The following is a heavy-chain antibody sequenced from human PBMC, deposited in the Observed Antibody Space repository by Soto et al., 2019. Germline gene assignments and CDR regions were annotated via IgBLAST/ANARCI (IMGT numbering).Heavy chain of an antibody. CDR1: GFILRRSA. V-gene: IGHV3-23*01. D-gene: IGHD3-22*01. Sequence: DVQLLESGGGLVQPGGSLRLTCVTSGFILRRSAMSWVRLAPGKGMEWISAISDSGGSTYYADSVKGRFAISRDNSMNTLCLQMNSLRGEDTALYYCVKGSSGYRPYHFDYWGQGTLVTVSS. CDR2: ISDSGGST. J-gene: IGHJ4*02. CDR3: VKGSSGYRPYHFDY.